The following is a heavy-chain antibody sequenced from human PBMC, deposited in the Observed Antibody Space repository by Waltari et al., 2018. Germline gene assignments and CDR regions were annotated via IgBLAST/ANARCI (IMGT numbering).Heavy chain of an antibody. J-gene: IGHJ4*02. Sequence: QVQLVESGGGVVQPGRSLRPSCAASGFTFSSYGMHWVRQAPGKGLEWVAVIWYDGSNKYYADSVKGRFTISRDNSKNTLYLQMNSLRAEDTAVYYCARGDYRLYFDYWGQGTLVTVSS. V-gene: IGHV3-33*01. CDR1: GFTFSSYG. CDR3: ARGDYRLYFDY. CDR2: IWYDGSNK. D-gene: IGHD4-17*01.